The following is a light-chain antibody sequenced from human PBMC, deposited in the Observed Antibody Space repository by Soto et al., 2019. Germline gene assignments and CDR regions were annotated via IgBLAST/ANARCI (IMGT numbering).Light chain of an antibody. V-gene: IGLV2-8*01. CDR3: TSYVGNNIWV. CDR1: SSDVGAYNY. CDR2: EAT. J-gene: IGLJ3*02. Sequence: QSALTQPPSASGSPGQSVTISCTGTSSDVGAYNYVSWYQQYSGKAPTLMIYEATTRPSGVPDRFSGSKSGNTASLTVSGLQAEDEADYYCTSYVGNNIWVFGGGTKLTVL.